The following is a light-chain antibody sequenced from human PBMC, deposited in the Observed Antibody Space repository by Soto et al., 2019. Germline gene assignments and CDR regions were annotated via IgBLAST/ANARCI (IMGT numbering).Light chain of an antibody. CDR1: SSDGGGYNY. J-gene: IGLJ2*01. Sequence: QSALTQPASVSGSPGQSITISCTGTSSDGGGYNYVSWYQQHPGKAPKLMIYDVSNRPSGVSNRFSGSKSGNTASLTISGLQAEDEADHYCSSYTSSSTRVFGGGTKLTVL. V-gene: IGLV2-14*01. CDR3: SSYTSSSTRV. CDR2: DVS.